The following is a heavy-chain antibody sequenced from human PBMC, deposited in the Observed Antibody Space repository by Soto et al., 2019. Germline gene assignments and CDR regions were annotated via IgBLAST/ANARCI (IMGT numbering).Heavy chain of an antibody. CDR1: GYIFPSYG. CDR3: ARDERGNSSGY. J-gene: IGHJ4*01. CDR2: ISVYNGYA. V-gene: IGHV1-18*01. Sequence: QVQLVQSGAEVKKPGASVKVSCKTSGYIFPSYGISWVRQAPGQGLEWMGWISVYNGYANYSQKFQGRVTMTTDRSTSTAYMELGSLAPDDWGVFCCARDERGNSSGYWGQGTLVILSP. D-gene: IGHD1-7*01.